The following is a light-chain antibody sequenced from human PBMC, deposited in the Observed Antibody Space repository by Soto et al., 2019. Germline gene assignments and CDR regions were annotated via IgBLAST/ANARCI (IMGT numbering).Light chain of an antibody. CDR2: GAS. Sequence: EIVLTQSPGTLSLSPGERATLSCRASQSVSSTYLAWYQQKPGQAPRLLIYGASSRATGIPDRFSGSGSGTDFTLTISRLEPEDFAVYYCKHYDRSPMYTFGQGTKLEIK. V-gene: IGKV3-20*01. CDR3: KHYDRSPMYT. J-gene: IGKJ2*01. CDR1: QSVSSTY.